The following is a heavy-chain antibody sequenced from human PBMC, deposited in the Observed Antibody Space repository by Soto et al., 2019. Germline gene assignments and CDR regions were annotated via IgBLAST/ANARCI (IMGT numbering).Heavy chain of an antibody. CDR2: ILYDGSKE. CDR1: GVHFHCYV. J-gene: IGHJ4*02. Sequence: SLRLSCTYSGVHFHCYVVGWVRQAPGKGLEWVARILYDGSKEYYADPVKGRFTISRDNSKNTLYLQMDRLRVEDTSVYFCAKGLALMADHWGQGTPVTVSS. D-gene: IGHD2-21*01. CDR3: AKGLALMADH. V-gene: IGHV3-30*18.